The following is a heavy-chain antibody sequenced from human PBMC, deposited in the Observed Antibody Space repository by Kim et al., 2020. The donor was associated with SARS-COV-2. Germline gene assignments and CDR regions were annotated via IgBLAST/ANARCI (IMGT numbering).Heavy chain of an antibody. CDR3: ARGIPGRITIFGVVIVFDY. J-gene: IGHJ4*02. Sequence: SETLSLTCAVYGGSFSGYYWSWIRQPPGKGLEWIGEINHSGSTNYNPSLKSRVTISVDTSKNQFSLKLSSVTAADTAVYYCARGIPGRITIFGVVIVFDYWGQGTLVTVSS. V-gene: IGHV4-34*01. D-gene: IGHD3-3*01. CDR2: INHSGST. CDR1: GGSFSGYY.